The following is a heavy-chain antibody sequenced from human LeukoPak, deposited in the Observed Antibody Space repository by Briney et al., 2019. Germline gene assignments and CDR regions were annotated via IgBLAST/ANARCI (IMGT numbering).Heavy chain of an antibody. CDR2: ISYDGSNK. V-gene: IGHV3-30*03. D-gene: IGHD3-3*01. Sequence: PGRSLRLSCAASGFTFSSYGMHWVRQAPGKGLEWVAVISYDGSNKYYADSVKGRFTISRDNSKNTLYLQMNSLRAEDTAVYYCAATIFGAFDIGGQGTMVTVSS. J-gene: IGHJ3*02. CDR1: GFTFSSYG. CDR3: AATIFGAFDI.